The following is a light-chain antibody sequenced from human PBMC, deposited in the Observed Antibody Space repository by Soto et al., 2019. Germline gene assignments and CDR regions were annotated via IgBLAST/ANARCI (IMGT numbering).Light chain of an antibody. Sequence: QSALTQPPSVSGSPGQSVTISCTGTSGDVGSYNRVSWYQQPPGTAPKVMIYEVSNRPSGVPNRFSGSKSGNTASLTISGLQAEDEADYYCSSYTTSSTYVFGTGTKVTVL. J-gene: IGLJ1*01. V-gene: IGLV2-18*02. CDR1: SGDVGSYNR. CDR3: SSYTTSSTYV. CDR2: EVS.